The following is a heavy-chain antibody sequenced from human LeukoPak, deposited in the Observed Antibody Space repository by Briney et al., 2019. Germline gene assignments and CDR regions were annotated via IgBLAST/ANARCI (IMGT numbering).Heavy chain of an antibody. V-gene: IGHV1-69*06. D-gene: IGHD3-10*01. CDR1: GGTFSSYA. CDR2: IIPIFGTA. CDR3: ASATRWESGGFDY. J-gene: IGHJ4*02. Sequence: SVKVSCKASGGTFSSYAISWVRQAPGQGLEWMGGIIPIFGTANYAQKFQGRVTMTEDTSTDTAYMELSILRSDDTAVYYCASATRWESGGFDYWGQGTLVTVSS.